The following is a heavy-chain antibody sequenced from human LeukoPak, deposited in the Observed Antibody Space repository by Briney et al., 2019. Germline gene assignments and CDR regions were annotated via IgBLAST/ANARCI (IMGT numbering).Heavy chain of an antibody. Sequence: GGSLRLSCAASGFTFSTYSMNWVRQAPGKGLEWISYIKSSGTTRYYADSVRCRFTVSRDNAKNSLSLQMDSLRDEDTAVYYCTRDRDIFDIWGQGTMVTVSS. CDR1: GFTFSTYS. V-gene: IGHV3-48*02. D-gene: IGHD3-10*01. CDR2: IKSSGTTR. J-gene: IGHJ3*02. CDR3: TRDRDIFDI.